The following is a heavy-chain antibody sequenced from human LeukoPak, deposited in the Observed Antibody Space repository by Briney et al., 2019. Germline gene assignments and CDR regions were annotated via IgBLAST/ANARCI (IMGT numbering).Heavy chain of an antibody. CDR1: GGSISSGDYY. J-gene: IGHJ5*02. Sequence: SETLSLTCTVSGGSISSGDYYWSWIRQPPGKGLEWIGYIYYSGSTYYNPSLKSRVTISVDASKNQFSLKLSSVTAADTAVYYCARAGGSYEIYHWFDPWGQGTLVTVSS. D-gene: IGHD1-26*01. V-gene: IGHV4-30-4*08. CDR2: IYYSGST. CDR3: ARAGGSYEIYHWFDP.